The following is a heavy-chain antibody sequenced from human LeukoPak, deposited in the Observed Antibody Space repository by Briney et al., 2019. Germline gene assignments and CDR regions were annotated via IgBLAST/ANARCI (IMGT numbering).Heavy chain of an antibody. V-gene: IGHV1-69*04. CDR2: IIPILGIA. CDR3: ARASTRIAAARFDP. D-gene: IGHD6-13*01. J-gene: IGHJ5*02. Sequence: ASVKVSCKASGYTFTGYYMHWVRQAPGQGLEWMGRIIPILGIANYAQKFQGRVTITADKSTSTAYMELSSLRSEVTAVYYCARASTRIAAARFDPWGQGTLVTVSS. CDR1: GYTFTGYY.